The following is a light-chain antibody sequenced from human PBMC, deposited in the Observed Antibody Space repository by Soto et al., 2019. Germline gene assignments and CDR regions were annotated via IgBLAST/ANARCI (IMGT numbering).Light chain of an antibody. CDR3: TSYTNNRTWV. V-gene: IGLV2-18*02. CDR1: SSDVGNYNR. CDR2: EVT. Sequence: QSALTQPPSVSGSPGQSVTISCTGTSSDVGNYNRVSWYQQPPGTAPKLMIYEVTNRPSGVPNRFSASKSGNTASLTISGLQAEDEADYYCTSYTNNRTWVFGGGTKLPVL. J-gene: IGLJ3*02.